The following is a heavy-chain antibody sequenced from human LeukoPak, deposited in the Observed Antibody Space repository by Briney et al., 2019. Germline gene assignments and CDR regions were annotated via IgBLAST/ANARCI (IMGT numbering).Heavy chain of an antibody. D-gene: IGHD2-2*01. Sequence: GGSLRLSCAASRFTFSSYTMSWVRQAPGKGLEWVSAISGSGGSTYYADSVKGRFTISRDNSKNTLYLQMNSLRAEDTAVYYCAKEEYQLLYFDYWGQGTLVTVSS. V-gene: IGHV3-23*01. CDR3: AKEEYQLLYFDY. CDR2: ISGSGGST. CDR1: RFTFSSYT. J-gene: IGHJ4*02.